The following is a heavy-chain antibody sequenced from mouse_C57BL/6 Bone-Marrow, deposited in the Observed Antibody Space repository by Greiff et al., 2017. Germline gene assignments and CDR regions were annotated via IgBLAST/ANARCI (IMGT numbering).Heavy chain of an antibody. D-gene: IGHD2-4*01. CDR2: ISGGGGNT. Sequence: EVMLVESGGGLVKPGGSLKLSCAASGFTFSSYTMSWVRQTPEKRLEWVATISGGGGNTYYPDSVKGRFTISRDNAKNTLYLQMSSLRSEDTALYYCASPPYDDDGYYYAMDYWGQGTSVTVSS. J-gene: IGHJ4*01. V-gene: IGHV5-9*01. CDR3: ASPPYDDDGYYYAMDY. CDR1: GFTFSSYT.